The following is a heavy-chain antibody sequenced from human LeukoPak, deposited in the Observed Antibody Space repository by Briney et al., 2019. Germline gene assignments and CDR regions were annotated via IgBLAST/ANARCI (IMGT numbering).Heavy chain of an antibody. J-gene: IGHJ2*01. V-gene: IGHV1-69*02. Sequence: GASVKVSCKASGGTFSSYTISWVRQAPGQGLEWMGRIIPILGIANYAQKFQGRVTITADKSTSTAYMELSSLRSEDTAVYYCATRTGGNSDWYFDLWGRGTLVTVSS. CDR3: ATRTGGNSDWYFDL. CDR2: IIPILGIA. D-gene: IGHD4-23*01. CDR1: GGTFSSYT.